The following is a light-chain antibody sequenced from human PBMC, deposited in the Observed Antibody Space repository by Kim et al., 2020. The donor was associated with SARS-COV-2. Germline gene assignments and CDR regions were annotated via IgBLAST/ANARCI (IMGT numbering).Light chain of an antibody. V-gene: IGLV3-19*01. CDR1: SLRNYF. CDR3: NFRDSSGKHWV. J-gene: IGLJ2*01. CDR2: GDN. Sequence: SSELTQDPAVSVALGQTVRITCQGDSLRNYFATWYQQKPGQAPVLVVYGDNSRPSGIPDRFSGSTSGNKASLTIAGARAEDEADYYCNFRDSSGKHWVFGGGPQLTV.